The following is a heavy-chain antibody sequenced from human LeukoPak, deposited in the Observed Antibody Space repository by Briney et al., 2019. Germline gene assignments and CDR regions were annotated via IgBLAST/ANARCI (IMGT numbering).Heavy chain of an antibody. CDR1: GFTLSSYG. J-gene: IGHJ6*02. D-gene: IGHD3-10*01. CDR2: ISYYGSDK. Sequence: GRSLTLSCAVSGFTLSSYGTHWVRHAPDKGREWVGVISYYGSDKFYTDSVEGRFTLARQYSKNTLYRQMNSLRRADRAIYFYAKDRGYYYFNWDVWGQGTTVTVS. CDR3: AKDRGYYYFNWDV. V-gene: IGHV3-30*18.